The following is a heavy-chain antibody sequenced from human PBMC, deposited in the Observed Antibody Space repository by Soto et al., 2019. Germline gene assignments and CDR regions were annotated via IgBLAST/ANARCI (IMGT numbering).Heavy chain of an antibody. V-gene: IGHV3-23*01. CDR1: GFTFSSYS. J-gene: IGHJ5*02. D-gene: IGHD2-21*01. CDR2: ISGSGVST. CDR3: AKERFPNWFDP. Sequence: GGSLRLSCAASGFTFSSYSVSWVRQAPWKGLEWVSAISGSGVSTYYADSVKGRFTISRDNSKNTLYLQMNSLRAEDTAVYYCAKERFPNWFDPWGQGTLVRVSS.